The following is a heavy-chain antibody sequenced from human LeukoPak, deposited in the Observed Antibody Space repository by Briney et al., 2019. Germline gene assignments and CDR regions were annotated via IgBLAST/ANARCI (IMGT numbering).Heavy chain of an antibody. CDR3: AARIWSAYYTFDC. D-gene: IGHD3-3*01. CDR1: GFTVSSNY. V-gene: IGHV3-66*01. CDR2: IYSGSST. J-gene: IGHJ4*02. Sequence: GGSLRLSCAASGFTVSSNYMSWVRQAPGKGLEWVSLIYSGSSTYYADSVKGRFTIFRDSSKNTLYLQMNNLRAEDTAVYYCAARIWSAYYTFDCWGQGTLVTVSS.